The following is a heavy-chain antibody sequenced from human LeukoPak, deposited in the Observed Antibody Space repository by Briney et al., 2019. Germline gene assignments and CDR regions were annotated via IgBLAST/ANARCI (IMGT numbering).Heavy chain of an antibody. D-gene: IGHD5/OR15-5a*01. CDR1: GFTFSSYG. J-gene: IGHJ4*02. CDR2: IRYDGSSK. CDR3: AKDLSSHSVYYFDY. V-gene: IGHV3-30*02. Sequence: GGSLRLSCEVSGFTFSSYGMHWVRQAPGKGLEWVAFIRYDGSSKYYADSVKGRFTISRDNSKNTLYLQVNSLRAEDTAVYYCAKDLSSHSVYYFDYWGQGTLVTVSS.